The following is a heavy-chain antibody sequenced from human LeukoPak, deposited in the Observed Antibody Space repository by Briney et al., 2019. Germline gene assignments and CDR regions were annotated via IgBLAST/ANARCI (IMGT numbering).Heavy chain of an antibody. CDR2: ISRSGSTI. D-gene: IGHD6-19*01. CDR1: GFTFSNYE. CDR3: ARDYPGGYSSGFSYGMDV. J-gene: IGHJ6*04. Sequence: GGSLRLSCAASGFTFSNYEMNWVRQAPGKGLEWVSYISRSGSTIYYADSVKGRFTISRDNAEKSLYLQMNSLRAEDTAVYYCARDYPGGYSSGFSYGMDVWGKGTTVTVSS. V-gene: IGHV3-48*03.